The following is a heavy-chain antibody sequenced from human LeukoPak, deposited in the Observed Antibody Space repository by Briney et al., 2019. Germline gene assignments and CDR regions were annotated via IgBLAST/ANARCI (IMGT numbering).Heavy chain of an antibody. CDR3: ARSHYGDYYYFDY. CDR2: IYYSGST. D-gene: IGHD4-17*01. CDR1: GGSISGYY. Sequence: PSETLPLTCTVSGGSISGYYWSWIRQPPGKGLEWIGFIYYSGSTNYNPSLKSQITISVDTSKNQFSLKLSSVTAADTAVYYCARSHYGDYYYFDYWGQGTLVTVSS. V-gene: IGHV4-59*08. J-gene: IGHJ4*02.